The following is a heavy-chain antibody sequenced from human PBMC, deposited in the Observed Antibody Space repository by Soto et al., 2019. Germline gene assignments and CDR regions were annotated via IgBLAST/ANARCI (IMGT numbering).Heavy chain of an antibody. V-gene: IGHV1-69*08. CDR3: AREMAGGSECYFDY. CDR1: GGIFSTYI. CDR2: IIPRLGIA. D-gene: IGHD2-15*01. Sequence: QVQLVQSGAEVKKPGSSVKVSCKTSGGIFSTYIITWVRQVPGQGLEWMGRIIPRLGIAVYAQRVQGRVNITADTSTSTAFFELNRLKSEDTAIYYCAREMAGGSECYFDYWGQGTLVTASS. J-gene: IGHJ4*02.